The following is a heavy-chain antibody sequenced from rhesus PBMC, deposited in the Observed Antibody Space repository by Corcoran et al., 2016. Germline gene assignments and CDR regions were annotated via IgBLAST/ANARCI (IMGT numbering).Heavy chain of an antibody. V-gene: IGHV4-169*02. Sequence: QLQLQESGPGLVKPSETLSLTCAVSGGSISSGYCSWIRRPPGTWVEGIGYIYGSGSSTNYNPSLKRRVTLSVDTSKNQLSLKLSSVTTADTAVYYCARDSKRQREPFDYWGQGVLVTVSS. CDR3: ARDSKRQREPFDY. CDR2: IYGSGSST. CDR1: GGSISSGY. J-gene: IGHJ4*01. D-gene: IGHD6-25*01.